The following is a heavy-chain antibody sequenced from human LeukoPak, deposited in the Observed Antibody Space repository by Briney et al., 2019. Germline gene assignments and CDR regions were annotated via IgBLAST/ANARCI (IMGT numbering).Heavy chain of an antibody. J-gene: IGHJ6*03. V-gene: IGHV3-33*01. CDR2: IWYDGSNK. Sequence: GGSLRLSCAASGFTFSSYGMHWVRQAPGKGLEWVAVIWYDGSNKYYADSVKGRFTISRDNSKNTLYLQMNSLRAEDTAVYYCARDGYNPTYMDVWGKGTTVTVSS. D-gene: IGHD5-24*01. CDR1: GFTFSSYG. CDR3: ARDGYNPTYMDV.